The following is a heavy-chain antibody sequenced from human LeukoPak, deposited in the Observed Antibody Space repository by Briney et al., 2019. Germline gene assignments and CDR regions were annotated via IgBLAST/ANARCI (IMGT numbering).Heavy chain of an antibody. CDR3: ARGGYSSSWHYYYGMDV. CDR1: GGSFSGYY. J-gene: IGHJ6*02. D-gene: IGHD6-13*01. Sequence: SETLSLTCAVYGGSFSGYYWSWIRQPPGQGLEWIGEINHSGSTNYNPSLKSRVTISVDTSKNQFSLKLSSVTAADTAVYYYARGGYSSSWHYYYGMDVWGQGTTVTVSS. CDR2: INHSGST. V-gene: IGHV4-34*01.